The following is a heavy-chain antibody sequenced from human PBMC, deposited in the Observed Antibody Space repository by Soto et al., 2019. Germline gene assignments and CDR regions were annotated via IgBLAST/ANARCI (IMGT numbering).Heavy chain of an antibody. D-gene: IGHD1-26*01. CDR3: AKMGGPISGSYYYYYGMDV. CDR1: GFTFSSYG. J-gene: IGHJ6*02. V-gene: IGHV3-30*18. Sequence: GGSLRLSGAASGFTFSSYGMHWVRQAPGKGLEWVAVISYDGSNKYYADSVKGRFTISRDNSKNTLYLQMNSLRAEDTAVCYCAKMGGPISGSYYYYYGMDVWGQGTTVTVSS. CDR2: ISYDGSNK.